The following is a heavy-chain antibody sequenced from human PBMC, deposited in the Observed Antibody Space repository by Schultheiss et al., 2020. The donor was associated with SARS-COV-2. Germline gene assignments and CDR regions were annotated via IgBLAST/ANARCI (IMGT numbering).Heavy chain of an antibody. Sequence: ASVKVSCKASGYTFTSYGISWVRQAPGQGLEWMGWMNPNSGNTGYAQKFQGRVTITADKSTSTAYMELSSLRSEDTALYYCAKDTGPHYGHASAFDPWGQGTLVTVSS. J-gene: IGHJ5*02. CDR3: AKDTGPHYGHASAFDP. V-gene: IGHV1-8*03. CDR1: GYTFTSYG. CDR2: MNPNSGNT. D-gene: IGHD3-10*01.